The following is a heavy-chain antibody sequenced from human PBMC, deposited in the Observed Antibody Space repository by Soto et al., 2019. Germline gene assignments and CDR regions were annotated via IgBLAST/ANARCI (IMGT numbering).Heavy chain of an antibody. J-gene: IGHJ6*02. V-gene: IGHV4-39*07. Sequence: SGTLSLTCTVSCGSISSDNFKWGWIRPAPGKGLEWIGTVYYGGTTYYNPSLQSRVTISVDTSKNQFSLNLYSVTAADTAVYYCARGFCSGSSCSPYYFYHYGLDVWGQGTTVTVSS. CDR1: CGSISSDNFK. CDR3: ARGFCSGSSCSPYYFYHYGLDV. D-gene: IGHD2-15*01. CDR2: VYYGGTT.